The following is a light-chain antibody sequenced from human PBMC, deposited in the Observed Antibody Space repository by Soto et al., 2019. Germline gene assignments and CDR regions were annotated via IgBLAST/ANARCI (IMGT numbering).Light chain of an antibody. V-gene: IGKV3-20*01. Sequence: EIVMTQSPATLSVSPGERATLSCRASQSVSSYLAWYQQKPGQAPRLLIHGASTRATGIADRFSGSGSGTDFTLTISRLEPEDFAVYYCQLYGTSPKTFGQGTKVDIK. CDR3: QLYGTSPKT. CDR1: QSVSSY. J-gene: IGKJ1*01. CDR2: GAS.